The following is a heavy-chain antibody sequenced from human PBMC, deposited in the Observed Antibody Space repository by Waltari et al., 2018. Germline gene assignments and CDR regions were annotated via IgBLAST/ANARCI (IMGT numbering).Heavy chain of an antibody. J-gene: IGHJ4*02. CDR3: ARDFFDGGKKGNFDY. CDR1: GYSISSGYY. V-gene: IGHV4-38-2*02. CDR2: IYHSGRT. D-gene: IGHD2-15*01. Sequence: QVQLQESGPGLVKPSETLSLTCTVSGYSISSGYYWGWIRQPPGKGLEWIGSIYHSGRTYYNPSLKSRVTISVDTSKNQFSLKLSSVTAADTAVYYCARDFFDGGKKGNFDYWGQGTLVTVSS.